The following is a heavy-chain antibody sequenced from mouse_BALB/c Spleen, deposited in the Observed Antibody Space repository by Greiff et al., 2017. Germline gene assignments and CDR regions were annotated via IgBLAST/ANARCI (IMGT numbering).Heavy chain of an antibody. Sequence: EVKLQESGPGLVKPSQSLSLTCTVTGYSITSDYAWNWIRQFPGNKLEWMGYISYSGSTSYNPSLKSRISITRDTSKNQFFLQLNSVTTEDTATYYCANFPYGNSAYWGQGTLVTVSA. V-gene: IGHV3-2*02. CDR1: GYSITSDYA. CDR2: ISYSGST. J-gene: IGHJ3*01. D-gene: IGHD2-1*01. CDR3: ANFPYGNSAY.